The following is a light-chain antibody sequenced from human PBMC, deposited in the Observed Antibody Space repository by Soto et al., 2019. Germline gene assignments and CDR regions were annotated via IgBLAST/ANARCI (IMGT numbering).Light chain of an antibody. CDR1: QSLGIW. Sequence: DIQMTQSPSTLSASVGDRVTITCRASQSLGIWLAWYQQKPGKAPKLLLYQASSLESGVPSRFSGSGSGTEFTLTISSLQPDDFATYYCQQYNYYSTFGQGTKVEIK. CDR2: QAS. J-gene: IGKJ1*01. CDR3: QQYNYYST. V-gene: IGKV1-5*03.